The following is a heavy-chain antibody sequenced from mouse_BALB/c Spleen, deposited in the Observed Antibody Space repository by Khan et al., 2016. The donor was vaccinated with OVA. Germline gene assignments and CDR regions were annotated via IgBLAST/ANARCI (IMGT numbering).Heavy chain of an antibody. CDR2: ILTSTGYP. J-gene: IGHJ4*01. CDR1: EYTFTSFG. Sequence: LKQPGETVKISCKASEYTFTSFGLTWVKQAPERVLAWLGWILTSTGYPTYADDFKGRFAFCLENDASTADVKSNNRKKEDTATYVCARPPDFSYTMAYWGQGTSVTVSS. V-gene: IGHV9-3-1*01. CDR3: ARPPDFSYTMAY.